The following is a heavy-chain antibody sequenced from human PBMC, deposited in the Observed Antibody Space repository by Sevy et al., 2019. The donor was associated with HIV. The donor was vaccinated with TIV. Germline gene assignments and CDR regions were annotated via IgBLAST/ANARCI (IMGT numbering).Heavy chain of an antibody. Sequence: ASVKVSCKPSEFTSSGFYIHWIRQAPGQGLEWMGWISLHTNGTAYVHRFQGRITLTRDTSMHTAFMELSSLTSDDTAVYFCAGGLPSSLRSFDSWGQGTQVTVS. CDR2: ISLHTNGT. CDR3: AGGLPSSLRSFDS. J-gene: IGHJ4*02. CDR1: EFTSSGFY. V-gene: IGHV1-2*07.